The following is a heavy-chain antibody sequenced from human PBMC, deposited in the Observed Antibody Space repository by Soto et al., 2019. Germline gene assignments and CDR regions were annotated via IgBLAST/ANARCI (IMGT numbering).Heavy chain of an antibody. Sequence: GAAVKFSFKASGYTFTNNDINWVRQAPGQGLDCMGWMNTNTNTTDSAEVFEGRVSLTWDTSISTAYMQLNSLKIDDTTVYYCARENLEYSDGLYDAFDIWGQGTTVTVSS. D-gene: IGHD5-12*01. J-gene: IGHJ3*02. CDR1: GYTFTNND. V-gene: IGHV1-8*01. CDR3: ARENLEYSDGLYDAFDI. CDR2: MNTNTNTT.